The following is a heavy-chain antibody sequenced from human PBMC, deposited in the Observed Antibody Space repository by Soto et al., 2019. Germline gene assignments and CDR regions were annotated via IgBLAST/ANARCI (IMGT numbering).Heavy chain of an antibody. Sequence: QVQLQQWGAGLLKPSETLSLTCAVYGGSFSGYYWSWIRQPPGKGLEWIGEINHSGSTNYNPSLKSRVTTSAYTSKTQFSVKLGSATAAHTAVYYCARGRCTMVRGVSSPRFGYWGPGTLVTVSS. D-gene: IGHD3-10*01. V-gene: IGHV4-34*01. CDR3: ARGRCTMVRGVSSPRFGY. J-gene: IGHJ4*02. CDR2: INHSGST. CDR1: GGSFSGYY.